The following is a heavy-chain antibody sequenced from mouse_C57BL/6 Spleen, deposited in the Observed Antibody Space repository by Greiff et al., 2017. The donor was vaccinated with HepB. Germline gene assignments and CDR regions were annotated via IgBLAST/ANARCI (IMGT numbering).Heavy chain of an antibody. V-gene: IGHV5-9*01. Sequence: EVQLVESGGGLVKPGGSLKLSCAASGFTFSSYTMSWVRQTPEKRLEWVATISGGGGNTYYPDSVKGRFTISRDNAKNTLYLQMSSLRSEDTALYYCARHYYGLDYWGQGTTLTVSS. CDR2: ISGGGGNT. J-gene: IGHJ2*01. CDR3: ARHYYGLDY. D-gene: IGHD1-1*01. CDR1: GFTFSSYT.